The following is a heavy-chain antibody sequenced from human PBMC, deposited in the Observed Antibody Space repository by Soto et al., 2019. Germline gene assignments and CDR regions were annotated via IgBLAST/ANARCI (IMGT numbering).Heavy chain of an antibody. CDR1: VFTVSSYG. CDR3: TGEVASGY. J-gene: IGHJ4*02. CDR2: ISRDGRTI. D-gene: IGHD2-8*02. V-gene: IGHV3-30*03. Sequence: QVQLVESGVGVVQPGRSLRLSCAVSVFTVSSYGMHWVRQAPGKVLEWVAVISRDGRTIFYADSVKGRFTISQDKSRNTLFLEMNSRRDDDMAVYYCTGEVASGYWGQETLVNVSP.